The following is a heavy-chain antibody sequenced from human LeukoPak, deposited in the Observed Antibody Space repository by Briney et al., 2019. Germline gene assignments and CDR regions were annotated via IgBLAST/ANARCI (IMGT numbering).Heavy chain of an antibody. V-gene: IGHV1-18*04. Sequence: VASVKVSCKASGYTFTGYYMHWVRQAPGQGLEWMGWISAYNGNTNYAQKLQGRVTMTTDTSTSTAYMELRSLRSDDTAVYYCARARDIVATINPTTAGYYGMDVWGQGTTVTVSS. CDR2: ISAYNGNT. D-gene: IGHD5-12*01. J-gene: IGHJ6*02. CDR1: GYTFTGYY. CDR3: ARARDIVATINPTTAGYYGMDV.